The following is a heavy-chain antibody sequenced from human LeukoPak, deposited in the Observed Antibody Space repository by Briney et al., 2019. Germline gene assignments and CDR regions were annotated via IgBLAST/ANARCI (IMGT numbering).Heavy chain of an antibody. CDR3: AKGPKLGDGFHCDY. J-gene: IGHJ4*02. V-gene: IGHV3-23*01. CDR2: VSGSGGDT. CDR1: GFNFNNYA. Sequence: GGSLRLSCAASGFNFNNYALSWVRQAPGKGLEWVSGVSGSGGDTYYADSVKGRFTISRDISMNTLYLQMNSLRVEDTAVYYCAKGPKLGDGFHCDYWGQGTLVTVSS. D-gene: IGHD5-24*01.